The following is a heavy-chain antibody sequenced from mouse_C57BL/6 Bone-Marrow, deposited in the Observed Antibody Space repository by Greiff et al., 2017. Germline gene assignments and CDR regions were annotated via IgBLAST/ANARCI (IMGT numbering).Heavy chain of an antibody. CDR2: ISYDGSN. J-gene: IGHJ2*01. D-gene: IGHD2-5*01. V-gene: IGHV3-6*01. CDR1: GYSITSGYY. CDR3: AREGAYYSNYDY. Sequence: VQLQQSGPGLVKPSQSLSLTCSVTGYSITSGYYWNWIRQFPGNKLEWMGYISYDGSNNYNPPFKNRISITRDTSKNQFFLKLNSVTTEDTATYYCAREGAYYSNYDYWGQGTTLTVSS.